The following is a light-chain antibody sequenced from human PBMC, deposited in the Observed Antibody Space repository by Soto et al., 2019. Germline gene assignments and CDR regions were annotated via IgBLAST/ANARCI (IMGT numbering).Light chain of an antibody. CDR3: QQRSNWPP. J-gene: IGKJ5*01. Sequence: EIVLTQSPATLSLSPGDRATLSFRASQSVSSYLAWYQQKPGQAPRLLIYDASNRATGIPARFSGSGSGTDFTLTISSLEPEDFAVYYCQQRSNWPPFGQGTRLEIK. CDR2: DAS. CDR1: QSVSSY. V-gene: IGKV3-11*01.